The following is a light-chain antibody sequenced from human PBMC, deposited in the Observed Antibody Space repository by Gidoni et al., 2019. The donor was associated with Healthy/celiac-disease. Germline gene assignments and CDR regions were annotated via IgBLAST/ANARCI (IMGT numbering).Light chain of an antibody. Sequence: DISMAPSPSSLSASVGDRVTITCRASQSISSYLNWYQQKPGKAPKLLIYAASSLQSGVTSRFSGSGSGTDFTLTISSLQPEDFATYYCQQSYSTPRTFGQGTKLEIK. V-gene: IGKV1-39*01. J-gene: IGKJ2*01. CDR3: QQSYSTPRT. CDR2: AAS. CDR1: QSISSY.